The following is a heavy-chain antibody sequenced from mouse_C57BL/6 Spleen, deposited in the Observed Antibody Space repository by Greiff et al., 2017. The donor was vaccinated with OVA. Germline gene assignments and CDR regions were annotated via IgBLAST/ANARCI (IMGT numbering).Heavy chain of an antibody. CDR1: GYTFTSYD. CDR3: ARGPYYGSSWLAY. V-gene: IGHV1-85*01. J-gene: IGHJ3*01. Sequence: QVQLKESGPELVKPGASVKLSCKASGYTFTSYDINWVKQRPGQGLEWIGWIYPRDGSTKYNEKFKGKATLTVDTSSSTAYMELHSLTSEDSAVYFCARGPYYGSSWLAYWGQGTLVTVSA. D-gene: IGHD1-1*01. CDR2: IYPRDGST.